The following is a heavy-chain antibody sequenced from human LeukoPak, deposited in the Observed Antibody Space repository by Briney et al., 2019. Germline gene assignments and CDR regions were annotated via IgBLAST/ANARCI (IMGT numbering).Heavy chain of an antibody. CDR2: IYHSGST. CDR1: GYSISSGYY. D-gene: IGHD2-15*01. CDR3: ARVAGDRGAADY. Sequence: SETLSLTCAVSGYSISSGYYWGWIRQPPGKGLEWIGSIYHSGSTYHNPSLKSRVTISVDTSKNQFSLKLSSVTAADTAVYYCARVAGDRGAADYWGQGTLVTVSS. J-gene: IGHJ4*02. V-gene: IGHV4-38-2*01.